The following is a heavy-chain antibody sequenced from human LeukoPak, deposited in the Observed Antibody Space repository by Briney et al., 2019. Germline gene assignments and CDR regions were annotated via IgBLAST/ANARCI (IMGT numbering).Heavy chain of an antibody. D-gene: IGHD3-22*01. CDR2: ISSSGSII. J-gene: IGHJ4*02. V-gene: IGHV3-48*03. CDR1: GFPFSIYE. Sequence: PGGSLRLSCAASGFPFSIYEMHWVRQAPGKGLEWVSYISSSGSIIKYADSVKGRIIISRVKATDSLHLEMYGRRAEGTAVLYCAREEKYYDGSGYSNCYFDCWGQGTLVTVSS. CDR3: AREEKYYDGSGYSNCYFDC.